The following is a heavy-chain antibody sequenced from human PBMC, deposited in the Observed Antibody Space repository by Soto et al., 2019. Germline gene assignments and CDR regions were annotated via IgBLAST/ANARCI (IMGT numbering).Heavy chain of an antibody. J-gene: IGHJ4*02. V-gene: IGHV4-31*03. CDR3: ARTRRPLGRRSGSYYFDY. D-gene: IGHD3-22*01. Sequence: PSETLSLTCTVSGGSISSGGYYWSWIRQHPGKGLEWIGYIYYSGSTYYNPSLKSRVTISVDTSKNQFSLKLSSVTAADTAVYYCARTRRPLGRRSGSYYFDYWGQGTLVTVSS. CDR1: GGSISSGGYY. CDR2: IYYSGST.